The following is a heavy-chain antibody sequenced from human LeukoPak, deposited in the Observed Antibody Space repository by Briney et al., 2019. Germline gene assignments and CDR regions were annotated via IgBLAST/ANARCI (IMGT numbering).Heavy chain of an antibody. CDR2: INHSGST. CDR3: ARDRTVTLLSIYYYYGMDV. Sequence: PSETLSLTCTVSGGSISSYYWSWIRQPPGKGLEWIGEINHSGSTNYNPSLKSRVTISVDTSKNQFSLKLSSVTAADTAVYYCARDRTVTLLSIYYYYGMDVWGQGTTVTVSS. D-gene: IGHD4-11*01. V-gene: IGHV4-34*01. CDR1: GGSISSYY. J-gene: IGHJ6*02.